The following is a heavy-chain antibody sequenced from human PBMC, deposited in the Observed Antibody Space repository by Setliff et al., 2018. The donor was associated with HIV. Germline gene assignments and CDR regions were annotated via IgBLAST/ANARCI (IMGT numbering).Heavy chain of an antibody. CDR2: IGSGSSLK. CDR3: ARELVGATNPLDY. J-gene: IGHJ4*02. Sequence: PGESLKISCAASGFTFSSHSMDWVRQAPGKGLEWVSYIGSGSSLKSYADSVKGRFTISRDNAKNLLYLDMRSLRVDDTAVYYCARELVGATNPLDYWGQGTVVTVSS. CDR1: GFTFSSHS. V-gene: IGHV3-21*05. D-gene: IGHD1-26*01.